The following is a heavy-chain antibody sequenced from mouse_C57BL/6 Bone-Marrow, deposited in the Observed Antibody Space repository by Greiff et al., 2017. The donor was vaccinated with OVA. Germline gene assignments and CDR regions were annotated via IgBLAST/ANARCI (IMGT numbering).Heavy chain of an antibody. CDR1: GYTFTSYW. J-gene: IGHJ4*01. D-gene: IGHD2-4*01. CDR2: IHPNSGST. V-gene: IGHV1-64*01. Sequence: QVQLQQSGAELVKPGASVKLSCKASGYTFTSYWMHWVKQRPGQGLEWIGMIHPNSGSTNYNEKVKSKATLTVDKSSSTAYMQLSSLTSEDSAVYCCARIYDYERAMDYWGQGTSVTVSS. CDR3: ARIYDYERAMDY.